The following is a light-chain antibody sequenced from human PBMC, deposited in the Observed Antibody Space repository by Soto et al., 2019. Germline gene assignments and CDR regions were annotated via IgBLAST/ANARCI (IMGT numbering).Light chain of an antibody. V-gene: IGKV3-11*01. Sequence: EIVLTQSPATLSLSPGERPTLPCTASQSVSSYLAWYKQKTGQXPRXXIYDASNRATGIPARFSVNVSGTDFTLNVGGLEPEDGAVDAGQQRSNWPITFDQGTRLEIK. CDR3: QQRSNWPIT. CDR2: DAS. CDR1: QSVSSY. J-gene: IGKJ5*01.